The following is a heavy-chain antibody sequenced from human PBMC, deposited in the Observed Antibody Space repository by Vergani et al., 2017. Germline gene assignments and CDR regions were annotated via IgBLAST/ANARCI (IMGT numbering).Heavy chain of an antibody. J-gene: IGHJ4*02. CDR3: ARHTTYTDS. Sequence: DVELVQSGPEMRKPGESLKISCKVSEYSFGNYWIGWVRQMPGKGLEWMGIIYPADSHTRYSPSFQGQVTISADKSISTAFLQWDSLKASDTALYYCARHTTYTDSWGQGTLVTVSS. D-gene: IGHD1-1*01. V-gene: IGHV5-51*01. CDR2: IYPADSHT. CDR1: EYSFGNYW.